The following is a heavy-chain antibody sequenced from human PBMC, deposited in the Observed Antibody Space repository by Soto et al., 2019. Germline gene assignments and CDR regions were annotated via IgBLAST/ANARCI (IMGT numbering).Heavy chain of an antibody. CDR2: IYASGIT. Sequence: SANLSLTCTVPGGSISRSYWRWFRRPAGKGLEWIGRIYASGITNYNPSLKSRINMSIDTSKNQFSLKLNSVTAADTAVYYCASSPSKPGEPIWDVFDFWGQGTKVT. J-gene: IGHJ3*01. V-gene: IGHV4-4*07. CDR3: ASSPSKPGEPIWDVFDF. D-gene: IGHD1-26*01. CDR1: GGSISRSY.